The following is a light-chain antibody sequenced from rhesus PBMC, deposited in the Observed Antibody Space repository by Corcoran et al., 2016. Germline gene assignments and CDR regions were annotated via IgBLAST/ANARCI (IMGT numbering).Light chain of an antibody. Sequence: DIQMTQSPSSLSASVGDRVTITCQASQGISSWLAWYQQKPGKAPNLLIDAASRLQSGVPSRVSGSGSGTDFTLTNSGLQPEDFATYCCQQRNSYPLTFGGGAKVEIK. CDR3: QQRNSYPLT. V-gene: IGKV1S11*01. CDR2: AAS. CDR1: QGISSW. J-gene: IGKJ4*01.